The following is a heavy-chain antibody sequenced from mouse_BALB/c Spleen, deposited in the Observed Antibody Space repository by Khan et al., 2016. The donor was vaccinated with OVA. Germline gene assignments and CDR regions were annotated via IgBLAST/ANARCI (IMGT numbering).Heavy chain of an antibody. Sequence: QVRLQQSGPQLVRPGASVKISCKASGYSFTSYWMHWVKQRPGQGLEWIGMIDPSDSETRLNQKFKDKATLTVDKSSSTAYMQLSGPTSEDSAVYYCARGEYYYGSSYPVAYWGQGTLVTVSA. D-gene: IGHD1-1*01. CDR2: IDPSDSET. V-gene: IGHV1S126*01. J-gene: IGHJ3*01. CDR3: ARGEYYYGSSYPVAY. CDR1: GYSFTSYW.